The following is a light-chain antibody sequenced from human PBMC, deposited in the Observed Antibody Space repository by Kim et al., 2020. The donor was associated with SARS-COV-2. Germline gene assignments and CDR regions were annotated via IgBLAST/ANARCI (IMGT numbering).Light chain of an antibody. CDR1: SNDVGGYNY. V-gene: IGLV2-11*01. CDR2: DVS. CDR3: CSYSGTDTGV. J-gene: IGLJ1*01. Sequence: QSALTQPRSVSGSPGQSVTISCTGTSNDVGGYNYVSWYQQHPDKVPKLIIYDVSEWPSGVPDRFSGSKSGNTASLTISGLQAEDEADYYCCSYSGTDTGVFGTGTKVTVL.